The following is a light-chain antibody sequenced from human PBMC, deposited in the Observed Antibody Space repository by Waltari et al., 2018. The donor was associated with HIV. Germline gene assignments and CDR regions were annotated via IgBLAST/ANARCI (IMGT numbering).Light chain of an antibody. J-gene: IGKJ1*01. CDR3: QQYYSTPWT. CDR1: QTVLYSPNNKNY. CDR2: WAS. V-gene: IGKV4-1*01. Sequence: DIVMTQSPDSLAVSLGERDTVNCKSSQTVLYSPNNKNYLAWYQQKPGQPPKLLIHWASTRESGVPDRFSGGGSGTDFTLTISSLQAEDVAVYYCQQYYSTPWTFGQGTKVEIK.